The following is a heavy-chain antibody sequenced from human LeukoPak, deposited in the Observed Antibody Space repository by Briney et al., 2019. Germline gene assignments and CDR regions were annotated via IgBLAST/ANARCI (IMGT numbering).Heavy chain of an antibody. Sequence: ASVKVSCKASGGTFSSYAISWVRQAPGQGLEWMGGIIPIFGTANYAQKFRGRVTITADKSTRTAYMELSSLRSEDTAVYYCARDFAKYAFDIWGQGTMVTVSS. CDR1: GGTFSSYA. J-gene: IGHJ3*02. CDR3: ARDFAKYAFDI. V-gene: IGHV1-69*06. CDR2: IIPIFGTA.